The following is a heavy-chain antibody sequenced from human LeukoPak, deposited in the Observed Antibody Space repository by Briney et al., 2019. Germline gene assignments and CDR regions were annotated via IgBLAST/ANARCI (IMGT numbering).Heavy chain of an antibody. CDR3: ARGDPGGNPSYYYYYYMDV. CDR1: GGTFSSYA. J-gene: IGHJ6*03. V-gene: IGHV1-69*05. D-gene: IGHD4-23*01. CDR2: IIPIFGTA. Sequence: GAWVKVSCKASGGTFSSYAISWVRQAPGKGLEWMGGIIPIFGTANYAQKFQGRVTITTDESTSTAYMELSSLRSEDTAVYYCARGDPGGNPSYYYYYYMDVWGKGTTVTVSS.